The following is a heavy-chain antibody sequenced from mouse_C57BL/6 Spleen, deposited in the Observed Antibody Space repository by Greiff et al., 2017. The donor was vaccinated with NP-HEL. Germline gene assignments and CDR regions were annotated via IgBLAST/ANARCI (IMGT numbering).Heavy chain of an antibody. D-gene: IGHD1-1*01. CDR1: GFNIKDDY. Sequence: EVQLQQSGAELVRPGASVKLSCTASGFNIKDDYMHWVKQRPEQGLEWIGWIDPENGGTEYASKFQGKATITADKSSNTADLQLTSLTSEDTAVYSSATPHDYGSGPGGFDYWSQGTTLTVSS. J-gene: IGHJ2*01. V-gene: IGHV14-4*01. CDR3: ATPHDYGSGPGGFDY. CDR2: IDPENGGT.